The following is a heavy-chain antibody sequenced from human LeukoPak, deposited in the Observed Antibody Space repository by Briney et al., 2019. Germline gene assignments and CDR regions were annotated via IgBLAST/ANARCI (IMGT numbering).Heavy chain of an antibody. CDR3: AREDDYGGNFYYFNF. CDR2: ISGYNGHP. D-gene: IGHD4-23*01. V-gene: IGHV1-18*01. CDR1: GYTFIRYG. Sequence: ASVKVSCKASGYTFIRYGIGWVRQAPGQGLEWMGWISGYNGHPKYAQYFQDRLTLTTDTSTRTAYMELRSLRSDDTAVYYCAREDDYGGNFYYFNFWGQGTLVTVSS. J-gene: IGHJ4*02.